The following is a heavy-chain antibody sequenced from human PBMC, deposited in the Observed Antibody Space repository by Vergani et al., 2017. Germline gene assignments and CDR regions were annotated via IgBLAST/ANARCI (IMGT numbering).Heavy chain of an antibody. J-gene: IGHJ6*02. CDR3: AKANPRNRGYDYLYYYHAMDV. CDR2: ISGSGGST. CDR1: GFTFNHYA. D-gene: IGHD5-12*01. V-gene: IGHV3-23*01. Sequence: EVQLLESGGDLVQPGGSLRLSCAASGFTFNHYAMNWVRQAPGKGLEWVSGISGSGGSTYYAGSVKGRFTISRDSSKNTLYLQMNSLSAGDTAVDYCAKANPRNRGYDYLYYYHAMDVWGQGTTVTVSS.